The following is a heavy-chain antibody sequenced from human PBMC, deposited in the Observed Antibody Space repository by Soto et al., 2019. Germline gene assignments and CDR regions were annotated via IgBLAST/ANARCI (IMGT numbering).Heavy chain of an antibody. Sequence: QITLKESGPTLVKPTQTLTLTCTFSGFSLSSDAVGVNWIRQPPGKALEWLALIYWNDDNRYSPSLSSRLTITTDTSKNQVVLTMTNMDPVDTATYYCAHGSGWLSDYWGQGILVTVSS. V-gene: IGHV2-5*01. CDR2: IYWNDDN. CDR1: GFSLSSDAVG. J-gene: IGHJ4*02. CDR3: AHGSGWLSDY. D-gene: IGHD6-19*01.